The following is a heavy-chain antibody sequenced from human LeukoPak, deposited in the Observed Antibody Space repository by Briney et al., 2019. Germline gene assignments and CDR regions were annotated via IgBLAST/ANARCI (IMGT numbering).Heavy chain of an antibody. CDR3: ARMYYYDSSGYNNWFDP. J-gene: IGHJ5*02. Sequence: SETLSLTCAVSGYSISSSNWWGWIRQPPGKGLEWIGYIYYSGSTNYNPSLKSRVTMSVDTPKNQFSLKLSSVTALDTAVYYCARMYYYDSSGYNNWFDPWGQGTLVTVSS. CDR2: IYYSGST. CDR1: GYSISSSNW. V-gene: IGHV4-28*06. D-gene: IGHD3-22*01.